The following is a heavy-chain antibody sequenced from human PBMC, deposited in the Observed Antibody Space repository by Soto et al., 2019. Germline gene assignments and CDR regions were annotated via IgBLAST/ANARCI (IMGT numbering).Heavy chain of an antibody. CDR2: ISASGDYT. J-gene: IGHJ3*02. CDR1: GFTFSTYA. V-gene: IGHV3-23*01. D-gene: IGHD4-17*01. CDR3: AHPRGYGVFDAYDI. Sequence: PGGSLRLSCAASGFTFSTYAMNWVRQAPGKGLEWISAISASGDYTAYADSVKGRSTISRDNSVSALYLQMNSLRIDDTAVYYCAHPRGYGVFDAYDIWGQGTMVTVSS.